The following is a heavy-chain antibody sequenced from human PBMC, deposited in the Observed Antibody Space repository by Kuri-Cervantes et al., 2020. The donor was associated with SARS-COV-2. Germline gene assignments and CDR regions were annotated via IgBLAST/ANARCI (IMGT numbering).Heavy chain of an antibody. CDR3: ARAEYSGTYLGWEYFQH. D-gene: IGHD1-26*01. Sequence: GGSLRLSCAASESTFSSYAMHWVRQAPGKGLEWVGVISYDGSNKDYADSVKGRFTISRDNSNDTLYLQMNSLRAEDTAVYYCARAEYSGTYLGWEYFQHWGQGTLVTVSS. J-gene: IGHJ1*01. V-gene: IGHV3-30-3*01. CDR2: ISYDGSNK. CDR1: ESTFSSYA.